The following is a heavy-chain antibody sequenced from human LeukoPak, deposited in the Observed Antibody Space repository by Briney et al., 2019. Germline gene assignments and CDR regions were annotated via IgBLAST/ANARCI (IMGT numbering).Heavy chain of an antibody. CDR2: IYYTGYT. V-gene: IGHV4-59*01. CDR1: GDSITNSY. J-gene: IGHJ3*02. Sequence: SETLSLTCTVFGDSITNSYWTWIRLPPGKGLEWIAYIYYTGYTNYNPSLKSRVSISVDTSKNQLSLKLISVTAADTAVYYCARELTGTTDDAFDIWGQGTMVTVSS. CDR3: ARELTGTTDDAFDI. D-gene: IGHD1-7*01.